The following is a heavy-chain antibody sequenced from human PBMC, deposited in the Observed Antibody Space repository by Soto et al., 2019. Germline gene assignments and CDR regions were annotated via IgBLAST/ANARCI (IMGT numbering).Heavy chain of an antibody. V-gene: IGHV3-23*01. D-gene: IGHD2-2*01. CDR2: ISGSGGST. J-gene: IGHJ6*02. CDR1: GFTFSSYA. CDR3: AKDRRDIVVVPAAIPYPPVV. Sequence: EVQLLESGGGLVQPGGSLRLSCAASGFTFSSYAMSWVRQAPGKGLEWVSAISGSGGSTYYADSVKGRFTISRDNSKNTLYLHMNSRRAEDTAVYYCAKDRRDIVVVPAAIPYPPVVWGQGTTVTVSS.